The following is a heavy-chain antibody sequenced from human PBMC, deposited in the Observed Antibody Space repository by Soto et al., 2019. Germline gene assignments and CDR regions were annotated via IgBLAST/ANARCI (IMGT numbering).Heavy chain of an antibody. J-gene: IGHJ4*02. V-gene: IGHV1-2*02. D-gene: IGHD1-7*01. CDR1: GYTFTGYF. CDR3: ARWETETKDFDY. CDR2: TNPNSGGI. Sequence: ASVKVSCKASGYTFTGYFIHWVRQAPGQGLEWMGWTNPNSGGINYAQKFQGRVTMTRDTSISTAYMELSRLRSDDTAVYYCARWETETKDFDYWGQGTLVTVSS.